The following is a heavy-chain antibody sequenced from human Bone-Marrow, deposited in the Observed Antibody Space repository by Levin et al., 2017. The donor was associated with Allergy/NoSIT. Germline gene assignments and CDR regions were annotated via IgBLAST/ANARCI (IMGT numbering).Heavy chain of an antibody. V-gene: IGHV3-53*01. CDR3: ARVNYDFWKNYYYGFDV. CDR1: GFAVSSNY. D-gene: IGHD3-3*01. CDR2: IYTGGST. Sequence: GGSLRLSCAASGFAVSSNYVSWVRQAPGKGLEWASVIYTGGSTYYADSVKGRFTISKDNSMNTVYLQMNSLRAEDTAVYYCARVNYDFWKNYYYGFDVWGQGTTVTVSS. J-gene: IGHJ6*02.